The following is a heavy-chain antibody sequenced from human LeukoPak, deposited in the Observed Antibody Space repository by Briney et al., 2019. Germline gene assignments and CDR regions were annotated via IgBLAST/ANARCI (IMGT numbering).Heavy chain of an antibody. J-gene: IGHJ4*02. CDR1: GFTFSSYA. Sequence: GGSLRLSCAASGFTFSSYAMSWVRQAPGKGLEWVSAISGSGGSTYYADSVKGRFTISRDNSKNTLYLQMNSLRAEDTAVYYCAKDLYLGYSSGWCRNLFDYWGQGTLVTVS. V-gene: IGHV3-23*01. D-gene: IGHD6-19*01. CDR3: AKDLYLGYSSGWCRNLFDY. CDR2: ISGSGGST.